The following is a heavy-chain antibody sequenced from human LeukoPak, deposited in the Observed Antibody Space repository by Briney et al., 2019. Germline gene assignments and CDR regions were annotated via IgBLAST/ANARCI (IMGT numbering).Heavy chain of an antibody. CDR3: ARTVQLERPPPLIGYYYMDV. CDR2: IYYSGST. Sequence: SETLSLTCTVSGGSISSYYWSWIRQPPGKGLEWIGYIYYSGSTNYNPSLKSRVTISVDTSKKQFSLKLSSVTAADTAVYYCARTVQLERPPPLIGYYYMDVWGKGATVTVSS. CDR1: GGSISSYY. V-gene: IGHV4-59*01. J-gene: IGHJ6*03. D-gene: IGHD1-1*01.